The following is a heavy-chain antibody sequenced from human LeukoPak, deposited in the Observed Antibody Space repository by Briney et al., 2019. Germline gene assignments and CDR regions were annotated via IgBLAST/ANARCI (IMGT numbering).Heavy chain of an antibody. J-gene: IGHJ5*02. CDR1: GFTFSNAW. CDR3: TTDWSYYDILTGSSRPMNWFDP. CDR2: IKSKTDGGTT. D-gene: IGHD3-9*01. V-gene: IGHV3-15*01. Sequence: AGGSLRLSCAASGFTFSNAWMSWVRQAPGKGLEWVGRIKSKTDGGTTDYAAPVKGRFTISRDDSKNTLYLQMNSLKTEDTAVYYCTTDWSYYDILTGSSRPMNWFDPWGQGTLVTVSS.